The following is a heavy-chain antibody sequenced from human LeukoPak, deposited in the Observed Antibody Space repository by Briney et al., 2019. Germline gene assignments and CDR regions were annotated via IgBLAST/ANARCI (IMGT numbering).Heavy chain of an antibody. CDR3: ARDVGWGNSLLFCFDY. Sequence: GGSLRLSCAASGFTFTDYYIHWVRQAPGQGLEWLGWINPNSGGTNSPQKFQGRVTMTGDTSISTAYMEVSSLRSDDTAVYYCARDVGWGNSLLFCFDYWGQGTLVTVSS. V-gene: IGHV1-2*02. D-gene: IGHD3-16*01. CDR2: INPNSGGT. J-gene: IGHJ4*02. CDR1: GFTFTDYY.